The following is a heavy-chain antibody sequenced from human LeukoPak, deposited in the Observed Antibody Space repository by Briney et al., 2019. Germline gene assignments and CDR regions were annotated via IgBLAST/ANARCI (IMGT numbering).Heavy chain of an antibody. V-gene: IGHV3-23*01. CDR2: ISDSGVTA. Sequence: GGSLRLSCAASGFTFSNYAMSWVRQAPGQGLDWVSAISDSGVTAYYADSVKGRFTISRDNSKSTLYLQMDSLRAEDTAVYYCANLNAPYWGNFDYWGQGTLVTVSS. CDR1: GFTFSNYA. CDR3: ANLNAPYWGNFDY. J-gene: IGHJ4*02. D-gene: IGHD3-16*01.